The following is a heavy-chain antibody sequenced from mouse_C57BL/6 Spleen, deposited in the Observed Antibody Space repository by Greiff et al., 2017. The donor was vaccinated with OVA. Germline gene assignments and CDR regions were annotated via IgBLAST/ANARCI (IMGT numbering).Heavy chain of an antibody. V-gene: IGHV1-80*01. CDR2: IYPGDGDT. D-gene: IGHD1-1*01. CDR1: GYAFSSYW. J-gene: IGHJ4*01. Sequence: VKLQESGAELVKPGASVPPYCKASGYAFSSYWMNWVKQRPGKGLEWIGQIYPGDGDTNYNGKFKGKATLTADKSSSTAYMQLSSLTSEDSAVYFCAKITTVVGAMDYWGQGTSVTVSS. CDR3: AKITTVVGAMDY.